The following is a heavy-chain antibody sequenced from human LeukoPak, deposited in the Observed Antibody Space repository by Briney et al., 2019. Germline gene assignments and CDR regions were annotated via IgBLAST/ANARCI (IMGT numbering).Heavy chain of an antibody. CDR3: AKGGGITMIPIDY. J-gene: IGHJ4*02. CDR2: ISYDGTNK. D-gene: IGHD3-22*01. CDR1: GFTFSTYA. Sequence: PGGSLRLSCAASGFTFSTYAMHWVRQAPGKGLEWVAVISYDGTNKYYADSVKGRFTISRDNAKNFLYLQMNSLRAEDTALYYCAKGGGITMIPIDYWGQGTLVTVSS. V-gene: IGHV3-30-3*01.